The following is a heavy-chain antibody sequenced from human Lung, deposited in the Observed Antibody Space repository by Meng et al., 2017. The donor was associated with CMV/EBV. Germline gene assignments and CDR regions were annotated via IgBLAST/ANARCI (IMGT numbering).Heavy chain of an antibody. CDR3: ARDAFYYYYYYGMDV. V-gene: IGHV3-21*01. Sequence: ESXKISXAASGFTFSSYSMNWVRQAPGKGLEWVSSISSSSSYIYYADSVKGRFTISRDNAKNSLYLQMNSLRAEDTAVYYCARDAFYYYYYYGMDVWGQGTXVTVAS. CDR2: ISSSSSYI. D-gene: IGHD3-16*01. CDR1: GFTFSSYS. J-gene: IGHJ6*02.